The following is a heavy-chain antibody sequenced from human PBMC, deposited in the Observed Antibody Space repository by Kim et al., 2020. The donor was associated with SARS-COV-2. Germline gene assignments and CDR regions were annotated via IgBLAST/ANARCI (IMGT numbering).Heavy chain of an antibody. CDR1: GFTFSSFA. J-gene: IGHJ6*02. CDR3: AKDFGYCSSSICYPPYGMVG. Sequence: GGSLRLSCAASGFTFSSFAMSWVRQAPGKGLEWVSSISESGGRTHYADSVKGRLTISRDNSKNTLYLQMNSLRAEDSAIYYCAKDFGYCSSSICYPPYGMVGWGQGTTVTVS. CDR2: ISESGGRT. D-gene: IGHD2-2*03. V-gene: IGHV3-23*01.